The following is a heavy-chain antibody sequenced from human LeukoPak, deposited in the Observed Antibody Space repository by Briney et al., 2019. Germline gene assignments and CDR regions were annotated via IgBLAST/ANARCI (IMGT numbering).Heavy chain of an antibody. CDR3: ARVPGSVNYYGMDV. CDR2: INSDGRSK. V-gene: IGHV3-74*01. J-gene: IGHJ6*02. Sequence: PGGSLRLSCAASGFTFSSYWMHWVRQAPGKGLVWVSRINSDGRSKSYADSVRGRFTIYRDNAKNTVYLQMNSLRAEDTAVYYCARVPGSVNYYGMDVWGQGTTVTVSS. CDR1: GFTFSSYW.